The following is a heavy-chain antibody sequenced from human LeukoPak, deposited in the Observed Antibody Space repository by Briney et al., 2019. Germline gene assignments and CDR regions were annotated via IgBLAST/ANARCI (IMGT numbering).Heavy chain of an antibody. CDR1: GFTFGDYA. D-gene: IGHD3-16*01. Sequence: GGSLRLSCTASGFTFGDYAMSWVRQAPGKGLEWVGIIRSKAYGGTTEYAASVKGRFTISRDDSKSIAYLQMNSLKSEDTAVYYCTRAFVRFPDYWGQGTLVTVSS. CDR2: IRSKAYGGTT. CDR3: TRAFVRFPDY. V-gene: IGHV3-49*04. J-gene: IGHJ4*02.